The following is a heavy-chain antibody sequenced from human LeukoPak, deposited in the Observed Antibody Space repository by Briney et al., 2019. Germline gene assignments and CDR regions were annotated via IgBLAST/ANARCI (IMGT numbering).Heavy chain of an antibody. V-gene: IGHV3-11*01. Sequence: GGSLILSCAASGFTFSDYYMSWIRQAPGKGQERVSYISSSGSTLYYAGSVKGRFTHSRDHAKNSLYLQMNSLRAEDTAVYYCAREERDSSGYPSGAFDIWGQGTMVTVSS. CDR3: AREERDSSGYPSGAFDI. CDR1: GFTFSDYY. D-gene: IGHD3-22*01. CDR2: ISSSGSTL. J-gene: IGHJ3*02.